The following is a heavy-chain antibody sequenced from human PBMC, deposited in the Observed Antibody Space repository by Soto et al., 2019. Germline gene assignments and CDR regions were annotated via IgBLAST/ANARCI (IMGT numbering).Heavy chain of an antibody. V-gene: IGHV4-59*01. J-gene: IGHJ4*02. Sequence: SETLSLTCTVSGGSISSYYWSWIRQPPGKGLEWIGYIYYSGSTNYNPSLKSRVTISVDTSKNQFSLKLSSVTAADTAVYYCARERDTGFDYWGQGTLVTVSS. CDR1: GGSISSYY. CDR3: ARERDTGFDY. D-gene: IGHD3-10*01. CDR2: IYYSGST.